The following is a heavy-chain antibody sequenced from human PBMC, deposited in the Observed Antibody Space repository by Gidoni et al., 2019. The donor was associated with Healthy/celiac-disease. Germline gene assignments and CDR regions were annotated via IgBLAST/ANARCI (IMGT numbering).Heavy chain of an antibody. CDR1: GFTFSSYA. V-gene: IGHV3-30-3*01. Sequence: QVQLVESGGGVVQPGRSLRLSCAASGFTFSSYAMHWVRQAPGKGLEWVAVISYDGSNKYYADSVKGRFTISRDNSKNTLYLQMNSLRAEDTAVYYCARSTSGYEDYWGQGTLVTVSS. CDR3: ARSTSGYEDY. J-gene: IGHJ4*02. CDR2: ISYDGSNK. D-gene: IGHD5-12*01.